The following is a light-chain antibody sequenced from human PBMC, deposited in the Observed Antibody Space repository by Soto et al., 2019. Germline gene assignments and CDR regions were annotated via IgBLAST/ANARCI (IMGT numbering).Light chain of an antibody. J-gene: IGKJ4*01. V-gene: IGKV1-27*01. CDR2: AAS. CDR3: QKYNSAPLT. Sequence: DIQMTQSPSSLSASLGDRVTITCLESQGIGVYFALFQQKPGNAPKLLIYAASTLQSGVPSRFSGSGSGTDFTLTVSSLQPEDVATYYCQKYNSAPLTFGGGTRVEIK. CDR1: QGIGVY.